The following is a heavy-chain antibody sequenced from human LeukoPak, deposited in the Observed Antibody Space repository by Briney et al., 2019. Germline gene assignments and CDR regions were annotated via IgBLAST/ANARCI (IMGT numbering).Heavy chain of an antibody. D-gene: IGHD6-19*01. CDR3: AGSQWLVNFDY. J-gene: IGHJ4*02. CDR1: GFTISSNY. V-gene: IGHV3-66*01. CDR2: IYAGGDT. Sequence: GGSLRLSCTASGFTISSNYMNWVRQAPGKGLEWVSVIYAGGDTYYADSVRGRFTISRDTSENTLYPQMNSLRAEDTALYYCAGSQWLVNFDYWGQGTLVTVSS.